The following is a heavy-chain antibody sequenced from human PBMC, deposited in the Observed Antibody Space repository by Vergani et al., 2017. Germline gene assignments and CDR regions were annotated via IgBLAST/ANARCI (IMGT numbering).Heavy chain of an antibody. CDR1: GFTSGFAFDDFA. J-gene: IGHJ4*02. Sequence: EVQLVESGGGLIHPGGSLRLSCAASGFTSGFAFDDFAMHWVRQAPGKGLEWVALVTWDGDTKYYADSVKGRFTVSRDNGKHSVYLQMDSLRGDDTALYYCSKDVGVGATIIAGFESWGQGTLVTVSS. CDR3: SKDVGVGATIIAGFES. CDR2: VTWDGDTK. V-gene: IGHV3-43D*03. D-gene: IGHD1-26*01.